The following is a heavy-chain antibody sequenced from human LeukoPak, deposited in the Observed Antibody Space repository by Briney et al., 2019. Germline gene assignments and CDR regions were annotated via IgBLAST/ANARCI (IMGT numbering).Heavy chain of an antibody. D-gene: IGHD3-3*01. V-gene: IGHV3-23*01. Sequence: PGGSLRLSCAASGFTFSSYAMSWVRQAPGKGLEWVSAISGSGGSTYYADSVKGRFTISRDNSKNTLYLQMNSLRAEDTAVYYCAKDNWVAWYYDLWSGYSEDYWGQGTLVTVSS. J-gene: IGHJ4*02. CDR1: GFTFSSYA. CDR3: AKDNWVAWYYDLWSGYSEDY. CDR2: ISGSGGST.